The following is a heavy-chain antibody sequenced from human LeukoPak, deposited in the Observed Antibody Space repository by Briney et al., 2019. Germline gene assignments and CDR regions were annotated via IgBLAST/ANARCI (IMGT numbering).Heavy chain of an antibody. CDR3: ARDRYYDSSGTNPGERALEI. CDR2: INPNGGVT. CDR1: GYPFVAYY. Sequence: ASVKVSCKTSGYPFVAYYIYWVRQAPGQGLEWMARINPNGGVTKIAQKFQGRITVSRDTSITTAYMELSGLISDDTALYYCARDRYYDSSGTNPGERALEIWGQGTMITVSS. J-gene: IGHJ3*02. V-gene: IGHV1-2*02. D-gene: IGHD3-22*01.